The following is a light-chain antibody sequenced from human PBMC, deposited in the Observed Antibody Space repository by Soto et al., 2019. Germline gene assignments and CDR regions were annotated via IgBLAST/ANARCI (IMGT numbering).Light chain of an antibody. CDR3: QQFRSLLHT. CDR1: QSVTSD. J-gene: IGKJ4*01. Sequence: EIVVTQSAAALSLCPGERASLSCRASQSVTSDLAWYQQKPGQAPRLLIYGASTRATGIPARVSGSGSGADFTLTISSLEPEDFAVYYCQQFRSLLHTFGEGTKVDI. CDR2: GAS. V-gene: IGKV3-11*01.